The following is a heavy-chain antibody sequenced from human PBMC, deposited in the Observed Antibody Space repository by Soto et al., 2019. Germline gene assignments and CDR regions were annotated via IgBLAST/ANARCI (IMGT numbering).Heavy chain of an antibody. V-gene: IGHV3-30*18. CDR2: ISYDGSNK. Sequence: PGGSLRLSCAASGFTFSSYGMHWVRQAPGKGLEWVAVISYDGSNKYYADSVKGRFTISRDNSKNTLYLQMNSLRAEDTAVYYCAKERYCTNGVCPVDYWGQGTLVTVSS. J-gene: IGHJ4*02. D-gene: IGHD2-8*01. CDR3: AKERYCTNGVCPVDY. CDR1: GFTFSSYG.